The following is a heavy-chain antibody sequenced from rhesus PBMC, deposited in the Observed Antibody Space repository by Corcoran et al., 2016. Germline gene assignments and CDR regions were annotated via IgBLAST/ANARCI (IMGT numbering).Heavy chain of an antibody. V-gene: IGHV1-111*02. Sequence: EVQLVQSGAEVKKPGASVKISCKASGYTFTDYYLHWVRQAPGKGLEWMGRVDPEDGEAKHAQKFQARGTITADTSTDTAYMELSSLRSEDTAVYYCATGGSKSLDYWGQGVLVTVSS. D-gene: IGHD4-23*01. CDR2: VDPEDGEA. J-gene: IGHJ4*01. CDR3: ATGGSKSLDY. CDR1: GYTFTDYY.